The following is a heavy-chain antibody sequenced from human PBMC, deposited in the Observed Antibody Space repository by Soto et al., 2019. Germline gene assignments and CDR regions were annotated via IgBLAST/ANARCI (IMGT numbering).Heavy chain of an antibody. CDR3: VKERYGSGSYPYFDY. J-gene: IGHJ4*02. V-gene: IGHV4-30-2*01. CDR2: MYHSGST. D-gene: IGHD3-10*01. Sequence: PSETLSLTCAVSGGSISSGGYSWSWIRQPPGKGLEWIGYMYHSGSTYYNPSLKSRVIISRDNSKNTLYLQMDSLRAEDTATYYCVKERYGSGSYPYFDYWGQGTPVTVSS. CDR1: GGSISSGGYS.